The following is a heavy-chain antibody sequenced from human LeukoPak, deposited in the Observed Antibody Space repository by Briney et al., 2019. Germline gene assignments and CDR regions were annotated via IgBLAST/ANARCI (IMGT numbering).Heavy chain of an antibody. J-gene: IGHJ3*02. D-gene: IGHD3-10*01. V-gene: IGHV1-24*01. CDR1: GYTLTELS. CDR3: AASNMRPTPVRGVTDAFEI. CDR2: LNPENIKT. Sequence: ASVKVSCKVSGYTLTELSMHWVRQAPGKGLEWMGGLNPENIKTIYAQKFQGRVTMTEDTSTDTAYMELSSLTSEDTAVFYCAASNMRPTPVRGVTDAFEIWGQGTVVTVSS.